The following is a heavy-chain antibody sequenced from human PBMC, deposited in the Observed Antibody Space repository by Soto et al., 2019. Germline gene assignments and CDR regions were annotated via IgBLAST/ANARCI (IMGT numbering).Heavy chain of an antibody. J-gene: IGHJ4*02. D-gene: IGHD5-18*01. CDR1: GFTFSSYA. CDR3: AKDMLDTAMVIGRGVIITPDY. Sequence: GGSLRLSCAASGFTFSSYAMSWVRQAPGKGLEWVSAISGSGGSTYYADSVKGRFTISRDNSKNTLYLQMNSLIAEDTAEYYCAKDMLDTAMVIGRGVIITPDYWGQGTLVTVSS. CDR2: ISGSGGST. V-gene: IGHV3-23*01.